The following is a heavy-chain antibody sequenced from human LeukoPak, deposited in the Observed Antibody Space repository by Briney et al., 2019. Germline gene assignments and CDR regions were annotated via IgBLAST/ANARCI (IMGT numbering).Heavy chain of an antibody. Sequence: GASVKVSCTASGYTFTSYYMHWVRQAPGQGLEWMGIINPSGGSTSYAQKFQGGVTMTRDTSTSTVYMELSSLRSEDTAVYYCARDREREMATIPFDYWGQGTLVTVSS. J-gene: IGHJ4*02. V-gene: IGHV1-46*01. CDR1: GYTFTSYY. D-gene: IGHD5-24*01. CDR3: ARDREREMATIPFDY. CDR2: INPSGGST.